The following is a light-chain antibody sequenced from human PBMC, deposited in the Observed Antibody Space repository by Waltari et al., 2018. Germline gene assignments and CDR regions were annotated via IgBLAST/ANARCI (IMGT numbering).Light chain of an antibody. Sequence: EIVLTQSPGTLSLSPGERATLPCRASQSVSRWLAWYQQKPGQPPRLLIYGASSRATGIPDRFSGSGSGTDFSLTISSLEPEDSAVYYCQKYGTLPATFGQGTKVEVK. V-gene: IGKV3-20*01. CDR2: GAS. CDR3: QKYGTLPAT. J-gene: IGKJ1*01. CDR1: QSVSRW.